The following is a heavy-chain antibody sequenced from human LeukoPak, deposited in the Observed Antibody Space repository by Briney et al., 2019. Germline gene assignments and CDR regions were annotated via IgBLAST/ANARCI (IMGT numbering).Heavy chain of an antibody. Sequence: PSETLSLTCTVSGGSISSGGYYWSWIRQPPGKGLEWIGYIYYSGSTNYNPSLKSRVTISVDTSKNQFSLKLSSVTAADTAVYYCARTALYGDLYFDYWGQGTLVTVPS. D-gene: IGHD4-17*01. CDR1: GGSISSGGYY. CDR3: ARTALYGDLYFDY. J-gene: IGHJ4*02. V-gene: IGHV4-61*08. CDR2: IYYSGST.